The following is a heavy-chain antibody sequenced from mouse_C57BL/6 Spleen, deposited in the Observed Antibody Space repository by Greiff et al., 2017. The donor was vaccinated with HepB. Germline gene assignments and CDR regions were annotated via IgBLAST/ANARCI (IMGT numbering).Heavy chain of an antibody. V-gene: IGHV1-20*01. J-gene: IGHJ3*01. Sequence: VQLQQSGPELVKPGDSVKISCKASGYSFTGYFMNWVMQSHGKSLEWIGRINPYNGDTFYNQKFKGKATLTVDKSSSTAHMELRSLTSEDSAVYYCASLSEYYGSSAFAYWGQGTLVTVSA. CDR2: INPYNGDT. CDR1: GYSFTGYF. CDR3: ASLSEYYGSSAFAY. D-gene: IGHD1-1*01.